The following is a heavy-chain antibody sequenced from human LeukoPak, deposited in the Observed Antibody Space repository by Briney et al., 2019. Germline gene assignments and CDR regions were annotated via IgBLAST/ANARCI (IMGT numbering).Heavy chain of an antibody. CDR2: INHSGST. D-gene: IGHD3-22*01. J-gene: IGHJ4*02. Sequence: ETLSLTCAVYGGSFSGYYWSWIRRPPGTGLEWIGEINHSGSTNYNPSLKSRVTISVDTSKNQLSLKLSSVTAADTAVCYLARGHPRYYYDSSGYHGEYYFDDWGQGTLVTVSS. CDR3: ARGHPRYYYDSSGYHGEYYFDD. V-gene: IGHV4-34*01. CDR1: GGSFSGYY.